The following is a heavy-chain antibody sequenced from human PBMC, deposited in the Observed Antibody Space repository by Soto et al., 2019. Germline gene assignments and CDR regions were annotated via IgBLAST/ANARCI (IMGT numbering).Heavy chain of an antibody. V-gene: IGHV3-23*01. CDR3: AKDLDMAVAAFDI. J-gene: IGHJ3*02. Sequence: GGSLRLSCAASGFTFSSYAMSWVRQAPGKGLEWVSAVSGSGGSTYYADSVKGRFTISRDNSKNTLYLQMNSLRAEDTAVYYCAKDLDMAVAAFDIWGQGTMVTVSS. CDR1: GFTFSSYA. CDR2: VSGSGGST. D-gene: IGHD6-19*01.